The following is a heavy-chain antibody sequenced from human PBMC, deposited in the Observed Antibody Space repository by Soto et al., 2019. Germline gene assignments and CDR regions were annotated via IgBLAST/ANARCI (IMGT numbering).Heavy chain of an antibody. V-gene: IGHV3-21*01. CDR3: ARDPDYDFWSGYYTGYFDY. Sequence: GGSLRLSCAASGFTFSSYSMNWVRQAPGKGLDWVSSISSSSSYIYYADSVKGRFTISRDNAKNSLYLQMNSLRAEDTAVYYCARDPDYDFWSGYYTGYFDYWGQGTLVTVSS. CDR1: GFTFSSYS. J-gene: IGHJ4*02. CDR2: ISSSSSYI. D-gene: IGHD3-3*01.